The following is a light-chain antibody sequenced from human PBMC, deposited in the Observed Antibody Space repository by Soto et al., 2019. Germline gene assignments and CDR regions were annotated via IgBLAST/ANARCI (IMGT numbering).Light chain of an antibody. J-gene: IGKJ2*02. V-gene: IGKV1-39*01. CDR3: QQSYSTPRT. Sequence: DIQLTQSPSSLSPSLGDRVTISCRAGQNIATYLNWFQQKSGKAPKLLIYSASTRQSGVPSRFSGSGYGTDFTLTITALQPEDSATYYCQQSYSTPRTFGQGTKLKIK. CDR1: QNIATY. CDR2: SAS.